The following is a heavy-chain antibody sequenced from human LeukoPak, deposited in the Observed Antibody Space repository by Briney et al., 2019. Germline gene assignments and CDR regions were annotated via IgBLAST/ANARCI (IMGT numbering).Heavy chain of an antibody. CDR3: ARIPGYCLGGRRFSIYFVS. D-gene: IGHD2-15*01. CDR1: DGSISSITKH. J-gene: IGHJ4*02. CDR2: IYYDGST. Sequence: PSETLSLTCTVPDGSISSITKHCAWIRQPPGKGLEWIGNIYYDGSTYYNPSLKSRLTISVDTSKNQFSLKLSSVTAADTAVYYCARIPGYCLGGRRFSIYFVSWGQGTLVTVSS. V-gene: IGHV4-39*01.